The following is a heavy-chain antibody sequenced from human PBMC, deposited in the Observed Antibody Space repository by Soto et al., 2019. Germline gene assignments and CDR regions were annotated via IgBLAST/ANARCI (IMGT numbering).Heavy chain of an antibody. Sequence: DSGKVCFNASGFLFSSHGVNWVRLAPGQGLEWMGWIGGYNGNTNYAQKFQGRVTMTTDTSTNTAYMELRSLRSDDMAMYYCASWAGQARDLGGPFDYWGQGTLVTV. CDR1: GFLFSSHG. J-gene: IGHJ4*02. CDR3: ASWAGQARDLGGPFDY. V-gene: IGHV1-18*03. D-gene: IGHD2-15*01. CDR2: IGGYNGNT.